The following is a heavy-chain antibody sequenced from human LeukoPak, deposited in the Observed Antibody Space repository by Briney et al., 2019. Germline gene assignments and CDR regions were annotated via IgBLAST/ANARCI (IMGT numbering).Heavy chain of an antibody. D-gene: IGHD6-6*01. CDR3: GCSSSYGKFDI. CDR1: GGSISSCY. CDR2: IHYSGNT. V-gene: IGHV4-59*01. Sequence: SETLSLTCTVSGGSISSCYWSWIRQPPGKGLEWMGYIHYSGNTNYNPSLKSRVSISVDTSKIQFSLKLSSVTAADTAVYYCGCSSSYGKFDIWGQGTMVTVSS. J-gene: IGHJ3*02.